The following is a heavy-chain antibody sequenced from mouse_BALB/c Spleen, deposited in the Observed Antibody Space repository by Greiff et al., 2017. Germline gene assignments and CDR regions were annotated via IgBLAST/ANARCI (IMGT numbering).Heavy chain of an antibody. CDR2: IDPANGNT. CDR1: GFNIKDTY. V-gene: IGHV14-3*02. CDR3: ARGDYDDPFAY. D-gene: IGHD2-4*01. J-gene: IGHJ3*01. Sequence: EVQLQQSGAELVKPGASVTLSCTASGFNIKDTYMHWVKQRPEQGLEWIGRIDPANGNTKYDPKFQGKATITADTSSNTAYLQLSSLTSEDTAVYYCARGDYDDPFAYWGQGTLVTVSA.